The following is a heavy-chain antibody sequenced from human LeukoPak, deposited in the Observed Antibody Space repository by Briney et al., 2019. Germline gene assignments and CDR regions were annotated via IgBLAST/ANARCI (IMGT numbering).Heavy chain of an antibody. Sequence: PGGSLRLSCAASGYTFSSYEMNWVRQAPGKGLEWVSYISSSGSTIYYADSVKGRFTISRDNAKNSLYLQMNSLRAEDTAVYYCARDSYDFWSGYYPDYYYYMDVWGKGTTVTVSS. J-gene: IGHJ6*03. D-gene: IGHD3-3*01. CDR1: GYTFSSYE. CDR2: ISSSGSTI. V-gene: IGHV3-48*03. CDR3: ARDSYDFWSGYYPDYYYYMDV.